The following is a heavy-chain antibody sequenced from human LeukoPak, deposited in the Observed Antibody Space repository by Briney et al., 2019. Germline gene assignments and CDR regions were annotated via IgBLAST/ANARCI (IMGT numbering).Heavy chain of an antibody. Sequence: ASVKVSCKASGGTFSSYAISWVRQAPGQGLEWMGWISAYNGNTNYAQKLQGRVTMTTDTSTSTAYMELRSLRSDDTAVYYCARSPEGWFGDYWGQGTLVTVSS. J-gene: IGHJ4*02. V-gene: IGHV1-18*01. CDR1: GGTFSSYA. D-gene: IGHD3-10*01. CDR3: ARSPEGWFGDY. CDR2: ISAYNGNT.